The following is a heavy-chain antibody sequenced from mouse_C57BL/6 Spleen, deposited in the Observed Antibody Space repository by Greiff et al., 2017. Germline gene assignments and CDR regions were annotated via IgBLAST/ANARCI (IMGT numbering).Heavy chain of an antibody. CDR1: GFTFRSYG. J-gene: IGHJ2*01. CDR2: ISSGGSYT. V-gene: IGHV5-6*01. CDR3: AMLTDGYFDY. Sequence: EVKLVESGGDLVKPGGSLKLSCAASGFTFRSYGMSWVRQTPDKRLEWVATISSGGSYTYYPDSVKGRFTISRENAKNTLYLQMSSLKSEDTAMYYCAMLTDGYFDYWGQGTTLTVSS.